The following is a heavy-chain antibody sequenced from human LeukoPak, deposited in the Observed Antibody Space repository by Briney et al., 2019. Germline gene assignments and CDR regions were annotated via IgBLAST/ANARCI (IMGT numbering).Heavy chain of an antibody. CDR1: GVTLSSHS. Sequence: GGSLRLPCATSGVTLSSHSMNWVRQAPGKGLEWVSSISSSSSYIYYADSVKGRFTISRDNAKNSLYLQMNSLRAEDTAVYYCARDCGDSYGYPTDYYYYYMDVWGKGTTVTVSS. J-gene: IGHJ6*03. V-gene: IGHV3-21*01. CDR2: ISSSSSYI. D-gene: IGHD5-18*01. CDR3: ARDCGDSYGYPTDYYYYYMDV.